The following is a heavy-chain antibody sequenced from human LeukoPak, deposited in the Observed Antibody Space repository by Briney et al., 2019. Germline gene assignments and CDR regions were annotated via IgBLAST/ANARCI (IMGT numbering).Heavy chain of an antibody. Sequence: ASVTVSCKTSGYTFTGYYMHWVRRAPGQGLEWMGWNNPRTGGTNYARKFEGRVTMTRDTSISTANLELSSLAYDDTAVYYCAKGDDYPPPSGYWGQGTLVTVSS. D-gene: IGHD4-11*01. J-gene: IGHJ4*02. V-gene: IGHV1-2*02. CDR1: GYTFTGYY. CDR3: AKGDDYPPPSGY. CDR2: NNPRTGGT.